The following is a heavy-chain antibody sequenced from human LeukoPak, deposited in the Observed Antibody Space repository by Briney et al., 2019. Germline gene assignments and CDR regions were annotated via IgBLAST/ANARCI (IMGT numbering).Heavy chain of an antibody. J-gene: IGHJ4*02. CDR1: GFTFSGYG. D-gene: IGHD2-2*01. CDR2: ISYDGSNK. V-gene: IGHV3-30*18. CDR3: AESFFSRDCSSTSCYLNSDY. Sequence: PGRSLRLSCAASGFTFSGYGMHWVRQAPGKGLEWVAVISYDGSNKYYADSVKGRFTISRDNSKNTLYLQMNSLRAEDTAVYYCAESFFSRDCSSTSCYLNSDYWGQGTLVTVPS.